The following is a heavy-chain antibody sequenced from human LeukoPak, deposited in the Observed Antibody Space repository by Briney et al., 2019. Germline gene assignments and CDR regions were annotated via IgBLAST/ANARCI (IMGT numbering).Heavy chain of an antibody. J-gene: IGHJ3*02. CDR2: ISSSSRTK. CDR3: ARRDGYGAYDI. D-gene: IGHD5-24*01. Sequence: GGSLRLSCAASGFNFSRHTMNWVRQAPGKGLEWVSYISSSSRTKYYADSVKGRFTISRDNAKNSLYLQMNSLRAEDTAVYYCARRDGYGAYDIWGQGTMVTVSS. V-gene: IGHV3-48*04. CDR1: GFNFSRHT.